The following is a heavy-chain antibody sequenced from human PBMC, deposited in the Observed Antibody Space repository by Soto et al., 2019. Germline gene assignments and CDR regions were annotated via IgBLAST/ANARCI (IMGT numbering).Heavy chain of an antibody. CDR3: ARDKITGLFDY. Sequence: QVQLQQWGAGLLKPSETLSLTCAVYGGSFSGYYWTWIRQPPGPGLVWIGEINHSGSTNYNPSLNSRVTISVDTSKNQFSLKLTSVTAADTAVYYCARDKITGLFDYWGQGNLVTVSS. V-gene: IGHV4-34*01. J-gene: IGHJ4*02. D-gene: IGHD2-8*02. CDR1: GGSFSGYY. CDR2: INHSGST.